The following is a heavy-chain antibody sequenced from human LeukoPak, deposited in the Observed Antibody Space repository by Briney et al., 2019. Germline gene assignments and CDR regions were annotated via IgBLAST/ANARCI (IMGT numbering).Heavy chain of an antibody. CDR1: GFTFSNAW. Sequence: GGSLRLSCAASGFTFSNAWMSWVRQAPGKGLEWVGRIKSKTDGGTTDYAAPVKGRFTISRDDSKNTLYLQMNSLKTEDTAVHYCTTTRDILTGYYSDYYGMDVWGQGTTVTVSS. D-gene: IGHD3-9*01. V-gene: IGHV3-15*01. CDR3: TTTRDILTGYYSDYYGMDV. CDR2: IKSKTDGGTT. J-gene: IGHJ6*02.